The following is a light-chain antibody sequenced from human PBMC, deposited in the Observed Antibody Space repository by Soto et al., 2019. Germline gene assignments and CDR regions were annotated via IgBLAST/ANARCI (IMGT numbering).Light chain of an antibody. CDR2: GAS. CDR1: QSVSSNH. Sequence: ETVLTQSPGTLSLSLGERATLSCRASQSVSSNHLAWYQQKSGQAPRLLVYGASSRATGIPDRFSGSGSGTDFTLTITRLEPEDFAVYYCQQYGSSPQTFGQGTKVDI. J-gene: IGKJ1*01. V-gene: IGKV3-20*01. CDR3: QQYGSSPQT.